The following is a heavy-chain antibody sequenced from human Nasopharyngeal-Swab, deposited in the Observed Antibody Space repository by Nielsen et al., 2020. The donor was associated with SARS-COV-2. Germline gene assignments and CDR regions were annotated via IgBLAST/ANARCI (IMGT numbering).Heavy chain of an antibody. V-gene: IGHV3-23*01. CDR2: ISGSGGST. Sequence: GESLKISCAASGFTFSSYAMSWVRQAPGKGLEWVSAISGSGGSTYYADSVKGRFTISRDNSKNTLYLQMNSLRAEDTAVYYCAKRPTGSTFRDWGQGTLVTVSS. CDR1: GFTFSSYA. D-gene: IGHD2-2*01. J-gene: IGHJ4*02. CDR3: AKRPTGSTFRD.